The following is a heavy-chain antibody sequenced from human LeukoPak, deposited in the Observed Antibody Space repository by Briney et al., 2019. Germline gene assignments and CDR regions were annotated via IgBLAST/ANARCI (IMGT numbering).Heavy chain of an antibody. CDR3: ARQDRIVVVTATSPGGFYYYYMDV. CDR1: GGSFSGYY. CDR2: INHSGST. J-gene: IGHJ6*03. D-gene: IGHD2-21*02. Sequence: SETLSLTCAVYGGSFSGYYWSWIRQPPGKGLEWIGEINHSGSTNYNPSLKSRVTISVDTSKNQFSLKLSSVTVADTAVYYCARQDRIVVVTATSPGGFYYYYMDVWGKGTTVTISS. V-gene: IGHV4-34*01.